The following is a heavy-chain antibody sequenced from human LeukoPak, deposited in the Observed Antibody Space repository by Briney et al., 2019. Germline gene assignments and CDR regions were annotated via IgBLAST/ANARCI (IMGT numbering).Heavy chain of an antibody. J-gene: IGHJ6*04. D-gene: IGHD2-2*01. CDR2: INTDGSST. CDR1: GFTFSTYW. CDR3: AFSAASKQTYYGMDV. Sequence: GGSLRLSCAASGFTFSTYWMHWVRQAPGKGLVWVSRINTDGSSTAYADSVKGRFTVSRDNAKNTLCLQMNSLRAEDTAVYYCAFSAASKQTYYGMDVWGKGTTVTVSS. V-gene: IGHV3-74*01.